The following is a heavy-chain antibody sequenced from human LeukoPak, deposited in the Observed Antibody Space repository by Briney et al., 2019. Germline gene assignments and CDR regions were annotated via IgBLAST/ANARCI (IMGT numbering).Heavy chain of an antibody. CDR1: GFTFSSYA. CDR3: ARAAWDY. CDR2: ISYDGSNK. V-gene: IGHV3-30*14. J-gene: IGHJ4*02. Sequence: GGSLRLSCAASGFTFSSYAMHWVRQAPGKGLEWVAVISYDGSNKYYADSVKGRFTISRDNSKNTVYLQMNSLRAEDTAMYYCARAAWDYWGQGTLVTVSS.